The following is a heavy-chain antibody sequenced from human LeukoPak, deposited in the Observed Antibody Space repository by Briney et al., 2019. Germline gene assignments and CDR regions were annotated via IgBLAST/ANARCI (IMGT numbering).Heavy chain of an antibody. Sequence: SQTLSLTCTVSGGSISSGSYYWSWIRQPAGKGLEWIGHIYTSGSTNYNPSLKSRVTMSADTSKNQFSLKLSSVTAADTAVYYCAKNGQSGFSFDPWGQGTLVTVSS. CDR1: GGSISSGSYY. D-gene: IGHD2-8*01. CDR2: IYTSGST. V-gene: IGHV4-61*09. J-gene: IGHJ5*02. CDR3: AKNGQSGFSFDP.